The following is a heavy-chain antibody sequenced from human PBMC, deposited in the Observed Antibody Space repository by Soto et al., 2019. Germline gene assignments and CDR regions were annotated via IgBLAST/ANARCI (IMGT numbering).Heavy chain of an antibody. CDR3: ASGIQLWLRRINTGYSG. CDR2: IIPMFGTA. D-gene: IGHD5-18*01. CDR1: GGTFSTYA. V-gene: IGHV1-69*12. J-gene: IGHJ4*02. Sequence: QVQLVQSGAEVKQPESSVTVSCKAPGGTFSTYAISWVRQAPGQGLEWMGGIIPMFGTANYAQRFQDRVTITADESTNTVYMELSSLRSEDTAVYFCASGIQLWLRRINTGYSGWGQGTLVTVSS.